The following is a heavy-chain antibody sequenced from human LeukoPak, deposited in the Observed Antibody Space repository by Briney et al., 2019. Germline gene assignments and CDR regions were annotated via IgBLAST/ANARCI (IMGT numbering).Heavy chain of an antibody. J-gene: IGHJ2*01. CDR1: GGSISSYY. CDR2: IYYSGST. Sequence: SETLSLTCTVSGGSISSYYWSWIRQPPGKRLEWIGYIYYSGSTNYNPSLKSRVTISVDTSKNQFSLKLSSVTAADTAVYYCVRGQFFFAFWGRGTPVTVSS. V-gene: IGHV4-59*01. D-gene: IGHD5-24*01. CDR3: VRGQFFFAF.